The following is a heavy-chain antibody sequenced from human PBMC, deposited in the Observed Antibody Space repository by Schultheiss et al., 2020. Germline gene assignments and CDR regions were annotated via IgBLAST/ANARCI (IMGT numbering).Heavy chain of an antibody. V-gene: IGHV1-69*06. D-gene: IGHD3-10*01. CDR1: GGTFSSYT. J-gene: IGHJ4*02. CDR2: IIPIFGTA. CDR3: ARGSSGRGYTPIDY. Sequence: SVKVSCKASGGTFSSYTISWVRQAPGQGLEWMGGIIPIFGTANYAQKFQGRVTITADKSTSTAYMELSSLRSEDTAVYYCARGSSGRGYTPIDYWGQGTLVTGSS.